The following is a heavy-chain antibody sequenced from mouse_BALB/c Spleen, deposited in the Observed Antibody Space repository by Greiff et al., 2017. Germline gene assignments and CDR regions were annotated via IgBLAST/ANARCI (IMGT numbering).Heavy chain of an antibody. CDR3: TIPITTVVAWDYYAMDY. CDR1: GYTFTSYW. Sequence: QVQLQQPGAELVKPGASVKLSCKASGYTFTSYWMHWVKLRPGQGFEWIGEINPSNGGTNSNEKFKRKATLTVDKSSSTAYMQLSSLTSEDSAVYYCTIPITTVVAWDYYAMDYWGQGTSVTVSS. CDR2: INPSNGGT. J-gene: IGHJ4*01. D-gene: IGHD1-1*01. V-gene: IGHV1S16*01.